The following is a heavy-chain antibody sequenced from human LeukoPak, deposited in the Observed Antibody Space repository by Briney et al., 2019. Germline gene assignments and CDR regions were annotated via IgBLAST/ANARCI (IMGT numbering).Heavy chain of an antibody. CDR2: INTNTGNP. Sequence: ASVKVSCKASGYTFTSYAMNWVRQAPGQGLEWMGWINTNTGNPTYAQGFTGRFVFSLDTSVSTAYLQISSLKAEDTAVYYCACLWGSSGYFPFDYWGQGTLVTVAS. D-gene: IGHD3-22*01. J-gene: IGHJ4*02. CDR1: GYTFTSYA. CDR3: ACLWGSSGYFPFDY. V-gene: IGHV7-4-1*02.